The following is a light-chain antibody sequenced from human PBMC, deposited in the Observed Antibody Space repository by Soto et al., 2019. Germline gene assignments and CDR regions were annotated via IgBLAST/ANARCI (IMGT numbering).Light chain of an antibody. J-gene: IGKJ5*01. CDR3: QQYGSSPPFT. Sequence: DIVLTQAPDTLSLSPGERATVSCRASQSVRNNYLAWYQVRPGQAPRLLIYDASTKATAIPDRISGGGSGTDFTLTITGLEPEDLAVYYCQQYGSSPPFTFGQGTRLEIK. V-gene: IGKV3-20*01. CDR2: DAS. CDR1: QSVRNNY.